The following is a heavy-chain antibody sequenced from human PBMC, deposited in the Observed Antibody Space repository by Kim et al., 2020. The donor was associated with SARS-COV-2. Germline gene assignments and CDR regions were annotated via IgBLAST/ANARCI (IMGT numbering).Heavy chain of an antibody. CDR1: GYTFTGYC. CDR2: INPNNGDT. V-gene: IGHV1-2*06. D-gene: IGHD3-16*01. CDR3: VRAAHMIILGNGDNRFDP. Sequence: ASVKVSCKTSGYTFTGYCMHWVRQAPGQGLEWMGRINPNNGDTIYAQKFQDRVTMTTDTSISTAYMELSSLTSDDTAVYYCVRAAHMIILGNGDNRFDPWGQGTLVTVS. J-gene: IGHJ5*02.